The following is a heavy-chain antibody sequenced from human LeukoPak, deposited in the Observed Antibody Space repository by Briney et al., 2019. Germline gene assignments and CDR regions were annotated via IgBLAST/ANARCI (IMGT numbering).Heavy chain of an antibody. D-gene: IGHD3-10*01. Sequence: GGSLRLSCAASGFTFSSYGMHRVRQAPGKGLEWVANINQDGSQKYYMDSVKGRFTISRDNSKNTLYLQMNSLRAEDTAVYYCAREIKSVLLWFGEGYFDYWGQGTLVTVSS. J-gene: IGHJ4*02. V-gene: IGHV3-7*01. CDR3: AREIKSVLLWFGEGYFDY. CDR1: GFTFSSYG. CDR2: INQDGSQK.